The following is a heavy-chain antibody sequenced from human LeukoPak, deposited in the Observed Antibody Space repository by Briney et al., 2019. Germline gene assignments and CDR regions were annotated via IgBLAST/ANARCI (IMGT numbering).Heavy chain of an antibody. CDR2: FDPEDGET. V-gene: IGHV1-24*01. CDR3: AREGYSYHHFDY. J-gene: IGHJ4*02. CDR1: GYTLTELS. Sequence: GSVRVPCKVSGYTLTELSMHWVRQAPGKGLEWMGGFDPEDGETIYAQKLQGRGTMTRDTSTSTVYMELSSLRSEDTAVYYCAREGYSYHHFDYWGQGTLVTVSS. D-gene: IGHD5-18*01.